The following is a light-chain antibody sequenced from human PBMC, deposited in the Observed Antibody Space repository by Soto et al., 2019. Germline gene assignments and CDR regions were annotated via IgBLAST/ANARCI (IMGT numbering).Light chain of an antibody. J-gene: IGLJ3*02. CDR2: DTS. CDR3: LLSYNGFRV. CDR1: TGAVTSGHY. V-gene: IGLV7-46*01. Sequence: QTVVTQESSLTVSPGGTVTLTCGSSTGAVTSGHYPYWFQQKPGQAPRTLIYDTSDKYSWTPARFSGSLLGGKAALTLSGAQPEDEADYHCLLSYNGFRVFGGGTKLTVL.